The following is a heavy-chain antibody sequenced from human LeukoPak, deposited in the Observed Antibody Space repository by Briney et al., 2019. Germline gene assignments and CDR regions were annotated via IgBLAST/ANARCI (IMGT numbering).Heavy chain of an antibody. V-gene: IGHV3-48*02. CDR1: GFTFSGYA. D-gene: IGHD3-10*01. J-gene: IGHJ3*02. CDR2: IYSSDTT. CDR3: ARDLHYAFDI. Sequence: PGGSLRLPCAASGFTFSGYAMNWVRQAPGKGLEWVSHIYSSDTTYADSVKGRFTISRDNAKNSLYLQMNSLRDEDTAVYYCARDLHYAFDIWGQGTMVTASS.